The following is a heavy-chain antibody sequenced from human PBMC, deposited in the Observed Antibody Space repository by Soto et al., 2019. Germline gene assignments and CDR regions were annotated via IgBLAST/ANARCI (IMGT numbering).Heavy chain of an antibody. D-gene: IGHD4-17*01. V-gene: IGHV4-31*03. J-gene: IGHJ5*02. CDR3: ARGRGLDYLNWFDP. CDR1: GGSISSGGYY. CDR2: IYYSGST. Sequence: QVQLQESGPGLVKPSQTLSLPCTASGGSISSGGYYWSWFRQHPGKGLEWIGYIYYSGSTYYNPSLKSRVTISVDTSKNQFSLKLSSVTAADTAVYYCARGRGLDYLNWFDPWGQGTLVTVSS.